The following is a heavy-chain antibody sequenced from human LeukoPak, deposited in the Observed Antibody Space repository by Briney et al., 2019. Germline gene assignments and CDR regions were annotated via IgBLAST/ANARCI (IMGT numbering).Heavy chain of an antibody. CDR3: AILYPADIVVVPAAIPGDY. Sequence: ASVKVSCKASGYTFTSYYMHWVRQAPGQGLEWMGIINPSGGSTSYAQKFQGRVTMTRDTSTSTVYMELSSLRSEDTAVYYCAILYPADIVVVPAAIPGDYWGQGTLVTVSS. CDR1: GYTFTSYY. V-gene: IGHV1-46*01. D-gene: IGHD2-2*02. J-gene: IGHJ4*02. CDR2: INPSGGST.